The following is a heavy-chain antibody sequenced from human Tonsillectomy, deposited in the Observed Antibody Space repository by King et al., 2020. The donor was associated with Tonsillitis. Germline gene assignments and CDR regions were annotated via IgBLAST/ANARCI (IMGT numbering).Heavy chain of an antibody. V-gene: IGHV3-30*04. J-gene: IGHJ3*01. CDR1: GFTFSSYA. CDR3: ARSRDGYNWNAFDL. CDR2: ISYDGRNK. D-gene: IGHD5-24*01. Sequence: HVQLVESGGGVVQPGRSLRLSCAASGFTFSSYAMHWVRQAPGKGLEWVAVISYDGRNKYCADSVKGRFTISRDNSKNTLYLQMNSLRAEDTAVYSCARSRDGYNWNAFDLWGQGTMVTVSS.